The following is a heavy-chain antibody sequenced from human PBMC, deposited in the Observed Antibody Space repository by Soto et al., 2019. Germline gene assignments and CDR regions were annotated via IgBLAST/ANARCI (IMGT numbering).Heavy chain of an antibody. CDR1: GGSISSGGYY. Sequence: QVQLQESGPGLVKPSQTLSLTCTVSGGSISSGGYYWSWIRQHPGKGLEWIGYIYYSGSTYYNPSLKSRVNISVDTSKNQFSLKLSSVTAADTAVYYCARATYEYYYDSSGYYLRFDYWGQGTLVTVSS. J-gene: IGHJ4*02. V-gene: IGHV4-31*03. CDR3: ARATYEYYYDSSGYYLRFDY. D-gene: IGHD3-22*01. CDR2: IYYSGST.